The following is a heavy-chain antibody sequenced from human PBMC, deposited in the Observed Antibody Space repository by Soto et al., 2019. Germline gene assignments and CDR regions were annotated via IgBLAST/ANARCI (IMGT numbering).Heavy chain of an antibody. CDR1: GFTFSSYW. D-gene: IGHD5-12*01. CDR2: INNDGTTI. CDR3: VRQYSDYDI. J-gene: IGHJ3*02. Sequence: EVQLVESGGGLVQPGGSLRLSCAASGFTFSSYWMHWVRQVPGTGPAWVARINNDGTTIAYAVSAKGRFTISRDNAKNTLYLQMNSLRAEDTAVYYCVRQYSDYDIWGQGTTVTVSS. V-gene: IGHV3-74*01.